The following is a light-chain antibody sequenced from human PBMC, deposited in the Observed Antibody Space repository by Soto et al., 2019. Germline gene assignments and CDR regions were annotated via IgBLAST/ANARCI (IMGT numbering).Light chain of an antibody. J-gene: IGKJ5*01. CDR2: GAS. V-gene: IGKV3-20*01. CDR1: QSVSRTY. CDR3: QQYGSPIT. Sequence: ETVLTQSPGTLSLSPGERATLSCRASQSVSRTYLAWYQQKPGQAPRLVIYGASTRATGIPDRFSGSASGTDFTLTISRLEPEDFAVYYCQQYGSPITFGQGTRLEIK.